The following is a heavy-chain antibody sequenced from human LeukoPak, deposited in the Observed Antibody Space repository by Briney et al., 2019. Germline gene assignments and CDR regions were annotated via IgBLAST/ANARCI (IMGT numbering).Heavy chain of an antibody. Sequence: ASVKVSCKASGGTFSRYAISWVRQAPGQGLEWMGGIIPIFGTANYAQKFQGRVTITADESTSTAYMEVSSLRSEDTAVYYCARAYSGYDFFDYWGQGILITVSS. CDR3: ARAYSGYDFFDY. CDR1: GGTFSRYA. CDR2: IIPIFGTA. D-gene: IGHD5-12*01. J-gene: IGHJ4*02. V-gene: IGHV1-69*01.